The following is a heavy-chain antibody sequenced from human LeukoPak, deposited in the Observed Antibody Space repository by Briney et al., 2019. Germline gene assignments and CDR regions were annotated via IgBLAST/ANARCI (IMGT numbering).Heavy chain of an antibody. Sequence: SEALSLTCTVSGGSISSSSYYWGWIRQPPGKGLEWIGYIYYSGSTNYNPSLKSRVTISVDTSKNQFSLKLSSVTAADTAVYYCARVRQHSSGWYLNGPYNWFDPWGQGTLVTVSS. D-gene: IGHD6-19*01. CDR1: GGSISSSSYY. CDR3: ARVRQHSSGWYLNGPYNWFDP. CDR2: IYYSGST. V-gene: IGHV4-61*05. J-gene: IGHJ5*02.